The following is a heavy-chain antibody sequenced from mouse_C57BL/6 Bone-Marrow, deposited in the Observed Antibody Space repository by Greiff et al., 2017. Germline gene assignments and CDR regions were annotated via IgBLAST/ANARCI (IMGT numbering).Heavy chain of an antibody. CDR3: AKCFGSSYSFAY. Sequence: QVQLKQSGPGLVQPSQSLSITCTVSGFSLPSSGVHWVRQSPGKGLEWLGVIWRGGSTDYTAAFMSRLSITKDNSKSQDFFKMNSLQADDTAISYGAKCFGSSYSFAYWGQGTLVTVTA. J-gene: IGHJ3*01. CDR1: GFSLPSSG. D-gene: IGHD1-1*01. CDR2: IWRGGST. V-gene: IGHV2-5*01.